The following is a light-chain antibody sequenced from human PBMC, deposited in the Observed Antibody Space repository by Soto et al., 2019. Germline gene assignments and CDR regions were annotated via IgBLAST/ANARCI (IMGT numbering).Light chain of an antibody. CDR2: AAS. CDR1: QSIGYW. V-gene: IGKV1-5*01. Sequence: DIQMTQSPSRLSASVGDRVTITCRASQSIGYWLAWYQQKPGKAPNLLIYAASTLETWVTSRFSGSGYGTEFTLTIASLQPDDSASYYCQQYNSFSKTFGRGTKVEIK. J-gene: IGKJ4*02. CDR3: QQYNSFSKT.